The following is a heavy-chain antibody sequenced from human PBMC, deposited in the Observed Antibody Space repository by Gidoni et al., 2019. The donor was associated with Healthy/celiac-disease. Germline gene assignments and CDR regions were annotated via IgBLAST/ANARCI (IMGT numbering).Heavy chain of an antibody. CDR3: AKDQRSGYYYGMDV. V-gene: IGHV3-23*01. J-gene: IGHJ6*02. CDR1: GFTFSSYA. CDR2: ISGSGGST. D-gene: IGHD2-15*01. Sequence: EVQLLESRGGLVQPGGSLRLSCAASGFTFSSYAMSWVRQAPGKGLEWVSAISGSGGSTYYADSVKGRFTISRDNSKNTLYLQMNSLRAEDTAVYYCAKDQRSGYYYGMDVWGQGTTVTVSS.